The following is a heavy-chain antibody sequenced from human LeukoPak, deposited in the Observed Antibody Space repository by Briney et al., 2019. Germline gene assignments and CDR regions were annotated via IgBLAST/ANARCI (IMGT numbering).Heavy chain of an antibody. D-gene: IGHD3-22*01. Sequence: GASVKVSCKASGYTFTSYYMHWVRQAPGQGLEWVGIINPSGGSTSYAQKFQGRVTMTRDMSTSTVYMELSSLRSEDTAVYYCARQLYDSSGPSHYFDYWGQGTLVTVSS. V-gene: IGHV1-46*01. CDR3: ARQLYDSSGPSHYFDY. CDR1: GYTFTSYY. J-gene: IGHJ4*02. CDR2: INPSGGST.